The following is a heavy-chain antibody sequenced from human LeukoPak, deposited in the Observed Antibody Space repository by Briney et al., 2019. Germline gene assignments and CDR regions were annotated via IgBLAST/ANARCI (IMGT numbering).Heavy chain of an antibody. CDR3: ARDPVPWYFDL. J-gene: IGHJ2*01. CDR1: GGSISSYY. CDR2: IYYSGST. Sequence: SETLFLTCTVSGGSISSYYWSWIRQPPGKGLEWIGYIYYSGSTNYNPSLKSRVTISVDTSKNQFSLKLSSVTAADTAVYYCARDPVPWYFDLWGRGTLVTVSS. D-gene: IGHD2-2*01. V-gene: IGHV4-59*01.